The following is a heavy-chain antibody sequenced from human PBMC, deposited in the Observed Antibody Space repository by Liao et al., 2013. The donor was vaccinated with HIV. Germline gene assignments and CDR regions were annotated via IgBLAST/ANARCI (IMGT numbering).Heavy chain of an antibody. D-gene: IGHD6-19*01. CDR3: AKVRQWLASGGEAFDV. Sequence: QVQPQQWGARLLRPSETLSLTCDVDGESLSDHTWSWIRQTPGKGMEWIGEINRSGSTNYNPSLKSRATISGDISLRLTSVTAADTAVYFCAKVRQWLASGGEAFDVWGRGDNGDRLL. CDR2: INRSGST. V-gene: IGHV4-34*01. CDR1: GESLSDHT. J-gene: IGHJ3*01.